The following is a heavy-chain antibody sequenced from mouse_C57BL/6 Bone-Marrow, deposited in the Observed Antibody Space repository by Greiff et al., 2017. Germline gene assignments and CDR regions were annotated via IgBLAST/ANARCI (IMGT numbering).Heavy chain of an antibody. CDR2: IDPENGDT. V-gene: IGHV14-4*01. Sequence: VQLQQSGAELVRLGASVKLSCTASGFNIKDDYMHWVKQRPEQGLEWIGWIDPENGDTEYASKFQGKATITADTSSNTAYLQLSSLTSEDTAVYYCTMNAMDYWGQGTSVTVSS. J-gene: IGHJ4*01. CDR1: GFNIKDDY. CDR3: TMNAMDY.